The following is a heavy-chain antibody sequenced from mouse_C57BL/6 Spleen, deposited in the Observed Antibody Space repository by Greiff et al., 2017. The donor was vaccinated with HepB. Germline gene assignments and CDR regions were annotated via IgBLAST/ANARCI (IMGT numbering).Heavy chain of an antibody. D-gene: IGHD2-2*01. CDR3: VRQGLGTLYYFDY. J-gene: IGHJ2*01. V-gene: IGHV10-1*01. CDR2: IRSKSNNYAT. Sequence: EVQVVESGGGLVQPKGSLKLSCAASGFSFNTYAMNWVRQAPGKGLEWVARIRSKSNNYATYYADSVKDRFTISRDDSESMLYLQMNNLKTEDTAMYYCVRQGLGTLYYFDYWGQGTTLTVSS. CDR1: GFSFNTYA.